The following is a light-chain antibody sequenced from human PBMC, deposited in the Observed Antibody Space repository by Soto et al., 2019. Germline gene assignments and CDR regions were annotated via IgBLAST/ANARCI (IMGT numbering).Light chain of an antibody. CDR3: CSYAGRDVV. CDR1: SSDVGSYNL. Sequence: ALTQPASVSGSPGQSITISCTGTSSDVGSYNLVSWYQQHPGKAPKLMIYEGSKRPSGVSNRFSGSKSGNTASLTISGLQAEDEADYYCCSYAGRDVVFGGGNKLTVL. CDR2: EGS. J-gene: IGLJ2*01. V-gene: IGLV2-23*01.